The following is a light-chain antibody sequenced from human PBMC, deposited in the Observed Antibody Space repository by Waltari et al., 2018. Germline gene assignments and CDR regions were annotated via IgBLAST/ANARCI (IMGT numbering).Light chain of an antibody. J-gene: IGLJ2*01. Sequence: SYELTQPPSVSVSPGQTARITCSGDALPKKYAYWYQRKSGHAPVLVIYEDSKRPPGNPERFSGSSSGTMAALTISGAQVEDEADYYCYSTDSNNNYEVFGGGTKLTVL. CDR1: ALPKKY. CDR3: YSTDSNNNYEV. CDR2: EDS. V-gene: IGLV3-10*01.